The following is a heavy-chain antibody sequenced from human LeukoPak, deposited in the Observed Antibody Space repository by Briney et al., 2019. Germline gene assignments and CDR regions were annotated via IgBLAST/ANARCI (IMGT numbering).Heavy chain of an antibody. Sequence: PGGSLRLSRAASGFTFSSYWMNWVRQAPGKGLEWVSSISSSSSYIYYADSVKGRFTISRDNAKNSLYLQMNSLRAEDTAVYYCARDPDPNAFDIWGQGTMVTVSS. CDR2: ISSSSSYI. J-gene: IGHJ3*02. CDR1: GFTFSSYW. CDR3: ARDPDPNAFDI. V-gene: IGHV3-21*01.